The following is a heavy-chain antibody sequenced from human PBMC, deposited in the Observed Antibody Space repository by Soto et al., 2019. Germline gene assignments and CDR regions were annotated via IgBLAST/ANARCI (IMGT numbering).Heavy chain of an antibody. CDR3: AKIPTAYDYYMEV. J-gene: IGHJ6*03. CDR1: GFTFSNYA. D-gene: IGHD2-21*01. V-gene: IGHV3-23*01. Sequence: GGSVRLSCAASGFTFSNYAMSWVRQAPGKGLEWVSAISGSGGSTYYADSVKGRFTISRDHSKNTLYLQMNSLRAEDTAIYYCAKIPTAYDYYMEVWGKGTTVTVSS. CDR2: ISGSGGST.